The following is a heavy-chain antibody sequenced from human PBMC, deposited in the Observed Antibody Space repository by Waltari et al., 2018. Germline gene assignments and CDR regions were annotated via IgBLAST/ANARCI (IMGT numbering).Heavy chain of an antibody. CDR1: GGSISSSSSY. Sequence: QVQLQESGPGLVKPSETLSLTCAVSGGSISSSSSYWGWIRQPPGNGLEWIGSIYYSGSTYYNPSLKSRVTISVDTSKNQFSLKLSSVTAADTAVYYCARTYYDYIWGSYRLYAFDIWGQGTMVTVSS. CDR2: IYYSGST. CDR3: ARTYYDYIWGSYRLYAFDI. D-gene: IGHD3-16*02. J-gene: IGHJ3*02. V-gene: IGHV4-39*07.